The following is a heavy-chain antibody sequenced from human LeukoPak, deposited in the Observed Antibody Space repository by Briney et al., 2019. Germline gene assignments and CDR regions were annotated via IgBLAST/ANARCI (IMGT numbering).Heavy chain of an antibody. CDR2: MNPNSGGT. CDR3: ARGGYTWNYENWFDP. CDR1: GYTFTSYD. J-gene: IGHJ5*02. V-gene: IGHV1-2*02. Sequence: GASVKVSCKASGYTFTSYDINWVRQATGQGLEWMGWMNPNSGGTNYAQKFQGRVTMTRDTSISTTYMELSRLRSDDTAVYYCARGGYTWNYENWFDPWGQGTLVTVSS. D-gene: IGHD1-7*01.